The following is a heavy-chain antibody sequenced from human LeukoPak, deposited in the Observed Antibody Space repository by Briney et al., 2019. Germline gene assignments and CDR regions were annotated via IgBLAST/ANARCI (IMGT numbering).Heavy chain of an antibody. CDR2: IYYSGST. J-gene: IGHJ5*02. CDR1: GGSISSGDYY. D-gene: IGHD3-22*01. Sequence: SETLSLTCTVSGGSISSGDYYWSWIRQPPGKGLEWIGYIYYSGSTYYNPSLKSRVTISVDTSKNQFSLKLSSVTAADTAVYYCARGLYDSSGSALYPWGQGTLVTVSS. V-gene: IGHV4-30-4*01. CDR3: ARGLYDSSGSALYP.